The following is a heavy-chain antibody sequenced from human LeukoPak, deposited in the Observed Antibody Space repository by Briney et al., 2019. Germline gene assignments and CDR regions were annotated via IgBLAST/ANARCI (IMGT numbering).Heavy chain of an antibody. CDR2: ISGSDGST. CDR3: AKEGPDIVAPPDY. Sequence: GGSLRLSCAGSGFTFSSYAMSWVRQAPGKGLEWVSGISGSDGSTYYADSVKGRFTISRDNSKNTLYLQMNSLRAEDTAVYYCAKEGPDIVAPPDYWGQGTLVTVSS. CDR1: GFTFSSYA. D-gene: IGHD5-12*01. J-gene: IGHJ4*02. V-gene: IGHV3-23*01.